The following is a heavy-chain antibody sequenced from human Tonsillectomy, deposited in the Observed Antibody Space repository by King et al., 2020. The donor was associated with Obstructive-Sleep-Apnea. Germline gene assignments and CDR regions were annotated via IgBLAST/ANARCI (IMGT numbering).Heavy chain of an antibody. CDR1: GFTFSSYA. V-gene: IGHV3-30*04. Sequence: VQLVESGGGVVQPGRSLRLSCAASGFTFSSYAMHWVRQAPGKGLEWVAVISFDGTNVYYADSVKGRFTISRDNSKNTLYLQMNSLRAEDTAVYYCARASRWLQFGADYWGQGTLVTVSS. CDR3: ARASRWLQFGADY. J-gene: IGHJ4*02. CDR2: ISFDGTNV. D-gene: IGHD5-24*01.